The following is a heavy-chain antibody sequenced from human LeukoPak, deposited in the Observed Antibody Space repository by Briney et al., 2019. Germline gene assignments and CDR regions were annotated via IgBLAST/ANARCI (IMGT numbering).Heavy chain of an antibody. Sequence: GGSLRLSCAASGFTFSSYAMSWVRQAPGKGLEWVSGISLDGATTYYAGSVEGRFIISRDNSKNTLYLQMNSLRADDTAVYYCVKDHGWLLYSWGQGTLVTVSS. CDR3: VKDHGWLLYS. CDR1: GFTFSSYA. V-gene: IGHV3-23*01. D-gene: IGHD3-9*01. J-gene: IGHJ4*02. CDR2: ISLDGATT.